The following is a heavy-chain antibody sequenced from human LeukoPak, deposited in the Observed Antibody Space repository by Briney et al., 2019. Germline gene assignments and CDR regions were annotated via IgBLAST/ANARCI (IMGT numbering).Heavy chain of an antibody. CDR1: GFSLSTRGVC. CDR3: ARVGLESLRYFDY. V-gene: IGHV2-70*11. D-gene: IGHD3-22*01. J-gene: IGHJ4*02. Sequence: SGPALVKPTQTLTLTCTFSGFSLSTRGVCVSWIRHSPGKALEWLARIDWDDYKSFSTSLKTRLTISKDTSKNQVVLTMTNMDPMDTATYYCARVGLESLRYFDYWGQGTLVTVSS. CDR2: IDWDDYK.